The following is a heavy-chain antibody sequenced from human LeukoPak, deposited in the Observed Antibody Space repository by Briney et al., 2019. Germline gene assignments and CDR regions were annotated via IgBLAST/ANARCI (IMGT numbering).Heavy chain of an antibody. J-gene: IGHJ4*02. CDR2: ISGSGGST. CDR1: GFTFSSYA. Sequence: PGGSLRLSCAASGFTFSSYAMSWVRQAPGKGLEWVSAISGSGGSTYYADSVEGRFTISSDNSKQMLYLQMNSLGAEDTAVYYCAKGFTSTALFDYWGQGTLVTVSS. CDR3: AKGFTSTALFDY. V-gene: IGHV3-23*01. D-gene: IGHD5-18*01.